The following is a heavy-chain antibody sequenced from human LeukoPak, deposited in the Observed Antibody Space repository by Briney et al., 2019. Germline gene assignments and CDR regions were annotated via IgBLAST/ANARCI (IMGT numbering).Heavy chain of an antibody. CDR2: IYYSGST. Sequence: SQTLSLTCTLSGGSISSGDYYWSWIRQPPGKGLDWIGFIYYSGSTYYNPSLKSRVTISVDTSKNQFSLKLSSVTAADTAVYYCARTSGYDLWSGYYRSDYWGQGTLVTVSS. CDR1: GGSISSGDYY. J-gene: IGHJ4*02. V-gene: IGHV4-30-4*08. D-gene: IGHD3-3*01. CDR3: ARTSGYDLWSGYYRSDY.